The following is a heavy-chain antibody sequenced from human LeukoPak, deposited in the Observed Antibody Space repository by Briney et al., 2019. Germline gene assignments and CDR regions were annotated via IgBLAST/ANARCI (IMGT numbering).Heavy chain of an antibody. CDR2: ISGSGGST. J-gene: IGHJ4*02. CDR1: GFTFSSYA. V-gene: IGHV3-23*01. D-gene: IGHD6-25*01. Sequence: GGSLRLSCAASGFTFSSYAMSWVRQALGKGLEWVSAISGSGGSTYYADSVKGRFTISRDNSKNTLYLQMNSLRAEDPAVYYCAKASGPYYFDYWGQGTLVTVSS. CDR3: AKASGPYYFDY.